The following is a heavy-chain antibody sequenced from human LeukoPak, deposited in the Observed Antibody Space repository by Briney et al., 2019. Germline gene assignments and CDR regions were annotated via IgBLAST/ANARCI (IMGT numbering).Heavy chain of an antibody. Sequence: PSQTLSLTCSVSGGSISSGSYYWSWIRQRPGKGLEWIGYIYHSGSTYYNWSLRSRLTIAVDTSKNQFSLKLSSVTAADTGVYFCARYSYASDYYMDVWGQGTTVTVSS. D-gene: IGHD5-18*01. V-gene: IGHV4-31*03. CDR1: GGSISSGSYY. CDR3: ARYSYASDYYMDV. J-gene: IGHJ6*03. CDR2: IYHSGST.